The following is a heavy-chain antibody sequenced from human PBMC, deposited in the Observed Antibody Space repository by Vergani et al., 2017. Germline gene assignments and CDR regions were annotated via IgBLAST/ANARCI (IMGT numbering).Heavy chain of an antibody. CDR3: AREVAPRVKAGYYYCMDI. CDR2: IIPIFGIA. J-gene: IGHJ6*03. V-gene: IGHV1-69*17. Sequence: EKRGEAGVEGKKPGSSVKVSCKASGGTFSSYAISWVRQAPGQGLEWMGGIIPIFGIANYAQKLQGRVTMTTDTSTSTAYMELRSLRSDDTAVYYCAREVAPRVKAGYYYCMDIWGKGTTVTVSS. CDR1: GGTFSSYA. D-gene: IGHD6-6*01.